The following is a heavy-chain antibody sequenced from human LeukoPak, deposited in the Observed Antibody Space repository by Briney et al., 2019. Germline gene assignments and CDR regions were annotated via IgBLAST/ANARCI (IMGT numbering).Heavy chain of an antibody. CDR1: GGSISSGSYY. CDR3: ARVGGVYCSGGRCYSDQH. CDR2: IYTSGSN. Sequence: SETLSLTCTVSGGSISSGSYYWSWIRQPAGKGLEWIGRIYTSGSNNYNHSLTRRVTISVDTSKNQFSLKLRSVTAADTAVYYCARVGGVYCSGGRCYSDQHWGQGTLVTVSS. J-gene: IGHJ1*01. V-gene: IGHV4-61*02. D-gene: IGHD2-15*01.